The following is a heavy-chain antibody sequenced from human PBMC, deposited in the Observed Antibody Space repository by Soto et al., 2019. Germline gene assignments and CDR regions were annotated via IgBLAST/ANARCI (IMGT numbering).Heavy chain of an antibody. D-gene: IGHD2-15*01. CDR2: INSDGSST. Sequence: EVQLVESGGGLVQPGESLRLSCAASGFTFSSYWMHWVRQAPGKGLVWVSRINSDGSSTSYAGSVKGRFTISRDNAKNTLYLQMNSLRAEDTAVYYYIITSMMVADDTRKDYWGQGTLVTVSS. CDR3: IITSMMVADDTRKDY. J-gene: IGHJ4*02. V-gene: IGHV3-74*01. CDR1: GFTFSSYW.